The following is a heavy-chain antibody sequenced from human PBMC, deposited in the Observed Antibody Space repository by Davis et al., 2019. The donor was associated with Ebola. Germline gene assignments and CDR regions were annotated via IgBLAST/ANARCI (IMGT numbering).Heavy chain of an antibody. CDR1: GYRFTTYW. V-gene: IGHV5-10-1*01. J-gene: IGHJ6*02. Sequence: GESLKISCQGSGYRFTTYWINWVRQMPGKGLEWMGRIDPSDSYTDYSPSFQGRVTISTDKSTSTAYLQWSSLQASDTAIYFCARHVAVAGYYRLGMDVWGQGTTVTVSS. D-gene: IGHD6-19*01. CDR3: ARHVAVAGYYRLGMDV. CDR2: IDPSDSYT.